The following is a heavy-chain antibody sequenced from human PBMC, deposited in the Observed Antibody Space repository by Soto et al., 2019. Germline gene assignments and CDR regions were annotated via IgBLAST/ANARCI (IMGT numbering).Heavy chain of an antibody. Sequence: EVQLVESGGGLVQPGGSLRLSCAASGFTFSSYWMHWVRQAPGKGLVWVSHIDTDGSSTSYADSVKGRFTISRDNAKNTLYLQMNSLRVEDMAVYYCVRDDIGVGMEYWGLGTLVTVSS. CDR1: GFTFSSYW. V-gene: IGHV3-74*01. CDR2: IDTDGSST. CDR3: VRDDIGVGMEY. J-gene: IGHJ4*02. D-gene: IGHD1-26*01.